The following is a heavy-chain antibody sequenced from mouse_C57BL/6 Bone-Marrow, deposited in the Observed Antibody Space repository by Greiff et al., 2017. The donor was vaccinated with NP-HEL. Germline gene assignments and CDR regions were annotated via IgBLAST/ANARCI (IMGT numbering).Heavy chain of an antibody. V-gene: IGHV12-3*01. J-gene: IGHJ1*03. CDR3: AGGKTNWWYFDV. CDR1: GFPITSGYY. Sequence: VKLMESGPGLVKPSQSLFLTCSITGFPITSGYYWIWIRQSPGKPLEWMGYITHSGETFYNPSLQSPISITRETSKNQFFLQLNSVTTEDTAMYYCAGGKTNWWYFDVWGTGTTVTVSS. CDR2: ITHSGET. D-gene: IGHD4-1*01.